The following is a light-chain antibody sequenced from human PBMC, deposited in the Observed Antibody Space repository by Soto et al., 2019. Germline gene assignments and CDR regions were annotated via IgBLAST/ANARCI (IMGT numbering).Light chain of an antibody. Sequence: DILLTQSPGTVTLSPGERATLTCRASQSVSSSYLAWYQQKPGKAPRLLIYGASSRATGIPDRFSGSGSGTDFTLTISRLEPEDFAVYYCQQANSSPLTFGGGTKVEIK. J-gene: IGKJ4*01. CDR3: QQANSSPLT. CDR2: GAS. CDR1: QSVSSSY. V-gene: IGKV3-20*01.